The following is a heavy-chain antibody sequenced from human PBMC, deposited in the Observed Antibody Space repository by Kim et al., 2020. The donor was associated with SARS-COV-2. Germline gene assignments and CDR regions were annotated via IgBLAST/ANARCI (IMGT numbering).Heavy chain of an antibody. Sequence: SETLSLTCTVSGGSISSGGYYWSWIRQHPGKGLEWIGYIYYSGSTYYNPSLKSRVTISVDTSKNQFSLKLSSVTAADTAVYHCARGRIMIFGVVTEFDYWGQGTLVTVSS. CDR3: ARGRIMIFGVVTEFDY. CDR2: IYYSGST. V-gene: IGHV4-31*03. J-gene: IGHJ4*02. D-gene: IGHD3-3*01. CDR1: GGSISSGGYY.